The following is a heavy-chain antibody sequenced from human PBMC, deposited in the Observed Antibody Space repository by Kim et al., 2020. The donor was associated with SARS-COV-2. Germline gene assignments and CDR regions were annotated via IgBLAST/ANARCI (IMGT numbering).Heavy chain of an antibody. CDR1: GFTFRNDA. D-gene: IGHD6-19*01. V-gene: IGHV3-30-3*01. J-gene: IGHJ6*02. CDR3: ATDLAEWLACRYFYGMDV. CDR2: ISYDGTNK. Sequence: GGSLRLSCAASGFTFRNDALHWVRQAPGKGPEWVSVISYDGTNKYYADSVKGRFTISRENSKDTLYLHMNSLRIDDTGFSYCATDLAEWLACRYFYGMDVWGQGTTVTVSS.